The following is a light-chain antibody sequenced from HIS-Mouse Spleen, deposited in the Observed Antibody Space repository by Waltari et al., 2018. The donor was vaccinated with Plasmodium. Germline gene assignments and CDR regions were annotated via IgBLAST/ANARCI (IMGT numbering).Light chain of an antibody. CDR2: GAS. Sequence: EIVMTQSPATLSVSPGERAPLACRASQSVSSNLAWYQQKPGQAPRLLISGASTRATGIPARFSASRSGTEFTLTISSLQSEDFAVYYCQQYNNWSFTFGPGTKVDIK. CDR1: QSVSSN. J-gene: IGKJ3*01. CDR3: QQYNNWSFT. V-gene: IGKV3-15*01.